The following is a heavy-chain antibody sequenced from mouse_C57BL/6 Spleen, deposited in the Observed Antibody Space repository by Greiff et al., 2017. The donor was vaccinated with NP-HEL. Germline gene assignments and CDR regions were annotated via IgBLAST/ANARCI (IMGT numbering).Heavy chain of an antibody. Sequence: EVQVVESGGGLVKPGGSLKLSCAASGFTFSSYAMSWVRQTPEKRLEWVATISDGGSYTYYPDNVKGRFTISRDNAKNNLYLQMSHLKSEDTAMYYCARERLRSSYYFDYWGQGTTLTVSS. J-gene: IGHJ2*01. D-gene: IGHD1-1*01. CDR2: ISDGGSYT. V-gene: IGHV5-4*01. CDR3: ARERLRSSYYFDY. CDR1: GFTFSSYA.